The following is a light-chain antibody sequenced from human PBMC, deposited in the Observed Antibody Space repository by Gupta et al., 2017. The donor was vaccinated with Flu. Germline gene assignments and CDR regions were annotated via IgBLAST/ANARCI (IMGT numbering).Light chain of an antibody. CDR2: GAS. Sequence: PATLSVSPGERVTLSCRARQSVSRNLAWYQQKPGQPPRLLIYGASTGATGIPARFSGSGSGTEFTLTISSLRSEDFAVYFCQQYDDWPYTFGQGTKLEIK. V-gene: IGKV3-15*01. CDR3: QQYDDWPYT. CDR1: QSVSRN. J-gene: IGKJ2*01.